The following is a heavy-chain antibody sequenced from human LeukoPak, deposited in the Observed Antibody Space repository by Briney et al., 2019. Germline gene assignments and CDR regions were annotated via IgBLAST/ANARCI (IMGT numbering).Heavy chain of an antibody. Sequence: SETLSLTCDVSGGSISSSSYYWGWIRQPPGKGLEWIGSIYYSGSTYYNPSLKSRVTISVDTSKNQFSLKLSSVTAADTAVYYCARPQADSSSFGHWFDPWGQGTLVTVSS. CDR3: ARPQADSSSFGHWFDP. J-gene: IGHJ5*02. V-gene: IGHV4-39*01. CDR2: IYYSGST. CDR1: GGSISSSSYY. D-gene: IGHD6-13*01.